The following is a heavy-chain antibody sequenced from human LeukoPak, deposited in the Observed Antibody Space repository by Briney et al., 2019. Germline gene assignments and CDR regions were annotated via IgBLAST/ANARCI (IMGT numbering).Heavy chain of an antibody. CDR2: IYHSGST. CDR3: ARDGSIRGYYYGMDV. CDR1: GGSISSGGYS. J-gene: IGHJ6*02. D-gene: IGHD1-26*01. V-gene: IGHV4-30-2*01. Sequence: SQTLSLTCAVSGGSISSGGYSWSWIRQPPGKGLEWIGYIYHSGSTYYNPSLKSRVTISVDRSKNQFSLKLSSVTAADTAVYYCARDGSIRGYYYGMDVWGQGTTVTVSS.